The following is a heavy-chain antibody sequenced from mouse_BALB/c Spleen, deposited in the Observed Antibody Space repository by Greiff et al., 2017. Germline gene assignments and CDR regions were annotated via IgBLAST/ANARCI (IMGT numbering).Heavy chain of an antibody. J-gene: IGHJ1*01. D-gene: IGHD4-1*01. CDR1: GFSLTSYG. CDR3: ARNWDGYFDV. Sequence: QVQLVESGPGLVAPSQSLSITCTVSGFSLTSYGVHWVRQPPGKGLEWLGVIWAGGSTNYNSALMSRLSISKDNSKSQVFLKMNSLQTDDTAMYYCARNWDGYFDVWGAGTTVTVSS. CDR2: IWAGGST. V-gene: IGHV2-9*02.